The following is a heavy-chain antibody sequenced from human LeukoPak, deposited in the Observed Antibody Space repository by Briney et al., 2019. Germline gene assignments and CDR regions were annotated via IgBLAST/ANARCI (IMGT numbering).Heavy chain of an antibody. Sequence: GGSLRLSCAASGFTFSSYAMSWVRQAPGKGLEWVSVISDRGDNTYYADSVKGRFTISRDNSKNTLYLQMNSLRAEDTAVYYCAKGPKYSGYDSYYFDYWGQGTLVTVSS. D-gene: IGHD5-12*01. CDR3: AKGPKYSGYDSYYFDY. CDR1: GFTFSSYA. V-gene: IGHV3-23*01. J-gene: IGHJ4*02. CDR2: ISDRGDNT.